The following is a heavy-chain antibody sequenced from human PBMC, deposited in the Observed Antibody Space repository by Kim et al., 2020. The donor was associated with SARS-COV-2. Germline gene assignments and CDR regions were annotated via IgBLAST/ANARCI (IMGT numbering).Heavy chain of an antibody. J-gene: IGHJ4*02. CDR3: ARVDFDYGSGGFGIDY. D-gene: IGHD3-10*01. V-gene: IGHV3-11*06. Sequence: SVKGRFTISRDNAKNSLYLQMNSLRAEDAAVYYCARVDFDYGSGGFGIDYWGQGTLVTVSS.